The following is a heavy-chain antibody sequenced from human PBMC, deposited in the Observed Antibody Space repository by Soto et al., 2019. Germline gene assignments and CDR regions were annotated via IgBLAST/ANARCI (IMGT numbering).Heavy chain of an antibody. CDR3: VRDYYGSGSYYLGYYYYGMDV. CDR2: ISSNGGST. Sequence: LRLSCSASGFTFSSYAMHWVRQSPGKGLECVSAISSNGGSTYYADSVKGRFTISRDNSKNTLYLQMSSLRAEDTAVYYCVRDYYGSGSYYLGYYYYGMDVWGQGTTVTVSS. D-gene: IGHD3-10*01. CDR1: GFTFSSYA. J-gene: IGHJ6*02. V-gene: IGHV3-64D*06.